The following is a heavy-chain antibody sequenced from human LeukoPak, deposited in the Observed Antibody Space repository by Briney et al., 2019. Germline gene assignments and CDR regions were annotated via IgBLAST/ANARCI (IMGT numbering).Heavy chain of an antibody. CDR1: GFTFRGYA. J-gene: IGHJ4*02. CDR2: ISASGVST. Sequence: GGSLRLSCAASGFTFRGYAMSWARQAPGKGLEWVSSISASGVSTYYADSVKGRFTISRDNSKNTLYLQMNSLRADDTAIYYCAKEGTLYYSDRIPYWGQGTLVTVSS. D-gene: IGHD3-22*01. V-gene: IGHV3-23*01. CDR3: AKEGTLYYSDRIPY.